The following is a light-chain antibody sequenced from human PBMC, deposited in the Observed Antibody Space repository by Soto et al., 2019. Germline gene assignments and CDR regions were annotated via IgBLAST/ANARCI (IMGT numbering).Light chain of an antibody. CDR1: QSVLYSSNNKNY. CDR2: WAS. Sequence: DIVMTQSPDSLAVSMGERATLNCKSSQSVLYSSNNKNYLAWYQQKPGKPPKLLIYWASTRESGVPYRFSGSGSGTDFTLTISSLQAEDVAVYYCQQYYSTPRTFGQGTKVDI. V-gene: IGKV4-1*01. J-gene: IGKJ1*01. CDR3: QQYYSTPRT.